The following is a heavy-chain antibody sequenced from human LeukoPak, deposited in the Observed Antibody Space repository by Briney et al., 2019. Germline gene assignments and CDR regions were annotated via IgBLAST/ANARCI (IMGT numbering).Heavy chain of an antibody. J-gene: IGHJ6*02. CDR2: ISWNSGSI. V-gene: IGHV3-9*01. CDR3: AKDMGSGSYVGYYYYYYGMDV. Sequence: GGSLRLSCAASGFTFDDYAMHWVRQAPGKGLEWVSGISWNSGSIGYADSVKGRFTISRDNAKNSLYLQTNSLRAEDTALYYCAKDMGSGSYVGYYYYYYGMDVWGQGTTVTVSS. D-gene: IGHD3-10*01. CDR1: GFTFDDYA.